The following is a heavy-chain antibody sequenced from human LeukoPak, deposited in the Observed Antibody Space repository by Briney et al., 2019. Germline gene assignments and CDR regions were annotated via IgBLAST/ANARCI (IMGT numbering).Heavy chain of an antibody. CDR1: GGSFSGYY. Sequence: SSETLSLTCAVYGGSFSGYYWSWIRQPPGKGLEWIGEINHSGSTNYNPSLKSRVTISVDTSKNQFSLKLSSVTAADTAVYYCARGEIMITFGGAPNRVSYNSEENYWGQGTLVTVTS. CDR2: INHSGST. CDR3: ARGEIMITFGGAPNRVSYNSEENY. J-gene: IGHJ4*02. V-gene: IGHV4-34*01. D-gene: IGHD3-16*01.